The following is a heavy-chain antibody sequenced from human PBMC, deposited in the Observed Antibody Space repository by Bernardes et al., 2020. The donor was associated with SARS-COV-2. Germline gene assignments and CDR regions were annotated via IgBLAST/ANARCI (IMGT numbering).Heavy chain of an antibody. CDR2: IKGDGDHT. V-gene: IGHV3-74*01. CDR3: ARSFDMSAGYYAVGYYHGLDV. CDR1: GFSFSGYW. Sequence: GGSLRLSCAASGFSFSGYWMYWVRQGPGQELEWVARIKGDGDHTDYADSGKGRFTISRDNAKDSLYLQLSSLRVEDTAIYYCARSFDMSAGYYAVGYYHGLDVWGQGTTVIVS. D-gene: IGHD3-22*01. J-gene: IGHJ6*02.